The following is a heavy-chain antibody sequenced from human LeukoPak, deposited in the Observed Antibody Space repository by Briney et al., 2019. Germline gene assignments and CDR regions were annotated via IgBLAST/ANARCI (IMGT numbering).Heavy chain of an antibody. V-gene: IGHV3-21*01. CDR2: ISSSSSYI. J-gene: IGHJ6*03. CDR1: GFTFSSYS. D-gene: IGHD1-26*01. Sequence: GGSLRLSCAASGFTFSSYSMNWVRQAPGKGLEWVSSISSSSSYIYYADSVKGRFTISRDNARNSLYLQMNSLRAEDTAVYYCARDPYSGAYGDTYYYYMDVWGKGTTVTISS. CDR3: ARDPYSGAYGDTYYYYMDV.